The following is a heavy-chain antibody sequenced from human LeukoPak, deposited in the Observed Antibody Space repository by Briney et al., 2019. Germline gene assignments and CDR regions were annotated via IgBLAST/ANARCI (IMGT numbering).Heavy chain of an antibody. J-gene: IGHJ2*01. V-gene: IGHV3-7*01. CDR1: GFTFSNYW. CDR2: INEDGSEI. CDR3: ARDQGSMIVVRTTSWYFDL. D-gene: IGHD3-22*01. Sequence: GGSLRLSCAASGFTFSNYWMSWVRQAPGKGLEWLANINEDGSEIYYVDSVKGRFTISRDNGKNSLYLQINSLRADDTAVYYCARDQGSMIVVRTTSWYFDLWGRGTLVTVSS.